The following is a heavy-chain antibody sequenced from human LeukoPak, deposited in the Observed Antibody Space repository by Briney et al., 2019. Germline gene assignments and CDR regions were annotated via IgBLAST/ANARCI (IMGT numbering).Heavy chain of an antibody. CDR1: GGSISSGGYS. CDR3: ARHLNWFDP. CDR2: IYHSGST. J-gene: IGHJ5*02. Sequence: PQTLSLTCAVSGGSISSGGYSWSWIRQPPGKGLEWIGYIYHSGSTYYNPSLKSRVTISVDRSKNQFSLKLSSVTAADTAVYYCARHLNWFDPWGQGALVTVSS. V-gene: IGHV4-30-2*01.